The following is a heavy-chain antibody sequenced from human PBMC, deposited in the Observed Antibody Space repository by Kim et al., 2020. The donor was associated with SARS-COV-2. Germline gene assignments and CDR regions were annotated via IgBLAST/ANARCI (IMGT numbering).Heavy chain of an antibody. Sequence: YSGSTHSNPSLKSRVTISVDTSKNQFSLKLSSVTAADTAVYYCARGFGDYWGQGTLVTVSS. V-gene: IGHV4-59*09. D-gene: IGHD3-10*01. CDR3: ARGFGDY. CDR2: YSGST. J-gene: IGHJ4*02.